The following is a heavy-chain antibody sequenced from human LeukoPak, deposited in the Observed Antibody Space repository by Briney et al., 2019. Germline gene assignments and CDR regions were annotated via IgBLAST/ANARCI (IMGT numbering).Heavy chain of an antibody. D-gene: IGHD2-21*02. Sequence: PGGSLRLSCAASGFAFSSYWMHWVRRAPGKGLVWVSRINSDGDSPNYADSVKGRFTISRDDAKNTLYLQMNSLRAEDTAVYYCARGFVSGGDCCAFDIWGQGTMVTVSS. CDR1: GFAFSSYW. V-gene: IGHV3-74*01. CDR2: INSDGDSP. J-gene: IGHJ3*02. CDR3: ARGFVSGGDCCAFDI.